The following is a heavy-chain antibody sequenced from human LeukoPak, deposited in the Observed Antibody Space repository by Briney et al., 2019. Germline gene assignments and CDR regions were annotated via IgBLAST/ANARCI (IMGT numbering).Heavy chain of an antibody. V-gene: IGHV4-34*01. J-gene: IGHJ4*02. CDR1: GESFSGYY. D-gene: IGHD3-10*01. Sequence: SETLCLTRAVYGESFSGYYWSWIPQPPGKGLEWMGEINHSGSTNYNPSPKSRVTISVDTSKNQFSLKLSSVTAADRAVYYCARGAKYYYGSGSYHFDYWGQGTLVTVSS. CDR3: ARGAKYYYGSGSYHFDY. CDR2: INHSGST.